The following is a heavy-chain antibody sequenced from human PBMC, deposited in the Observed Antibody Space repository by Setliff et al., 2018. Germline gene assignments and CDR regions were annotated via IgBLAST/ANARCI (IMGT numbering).Heavy chain of an antibody. CDR2: ISSGSTYK. D-gene: IGHD6-13*01. Sequence: PGGSLRLSCAASGFTFDTYTMNWVRQAPGRGLEWVSSISSGSTYKFYADSLKGRVTISRDNGQNSLYLQLDSLRVEDTAMYYCARLRASSSWWEGPFDVRGQGTVVTVSS. CDR3: ARLRASSSWWEGPFDV. J-gene: IGHJ3*01. CDR1: GFTFDTYT. V-gene: IGHV3-21*01.